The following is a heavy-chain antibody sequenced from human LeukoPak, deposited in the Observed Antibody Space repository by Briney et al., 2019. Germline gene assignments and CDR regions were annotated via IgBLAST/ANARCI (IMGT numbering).Heavy chain of an antibody. CDR1: DDSIGDKY. V-gene: IGHV4-4*09. J-gene: IGHJ4*02. CDR2: IHSTGTT. CDR3: ARLGLHSGLRTRYYADY. D-gene: IGHD2-2*01. Sequence: SETLSLTCNVSDDSIGDKYWSWIRQPPGKGPGWLGYIHSTGTTNYNPSLKSRVTISVDTSKNQFSLNLNSVTAADTAVYYCARLGLHSGLRTRYYADYWGQGALVTVSP.